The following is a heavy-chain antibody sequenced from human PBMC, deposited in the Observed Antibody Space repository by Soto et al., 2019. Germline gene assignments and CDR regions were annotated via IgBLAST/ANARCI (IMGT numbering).Heavy chain of an antibody. Sequence: SETLSLTCTVSGDSIRSISYWGWIRQPPGKGLEWIGSIYSTGNTYYNPSLNSQVTISVDTSKNQFSLNVISVTAADTAVYYCRRSSRYSTDVWGQGTTVTVS. CDR1: GDSIRSISY. CDR3: RRSSRYSTDV. V-gene: IGHV4-39*01. J-gene: IGHJ6*02. CDR2: IYSTGNT. D-gene: IGHD6-13*01.